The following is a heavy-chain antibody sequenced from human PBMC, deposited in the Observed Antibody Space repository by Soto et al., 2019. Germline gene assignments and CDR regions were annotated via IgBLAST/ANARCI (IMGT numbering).Heavy chain of an antibody. CDR1: GFTFSTYG. CDR3: VKGLLVGATTDFDS. Sequence: PGGSLRLSCAASGFTFSTYGMHWVRQAPGKGLEWVTVISYDGSNKYYADSVKGRFTISRDNSNNMLYLQMNSLRAEDTAVYYCVKGLLVGATTDFDSWGQGTLVTVSS. CDR2: ISYDGSNK. D-gene: IGHD1-26*01. V-gene: IGHV3-30*18. J-gene: IGHJ4*02.